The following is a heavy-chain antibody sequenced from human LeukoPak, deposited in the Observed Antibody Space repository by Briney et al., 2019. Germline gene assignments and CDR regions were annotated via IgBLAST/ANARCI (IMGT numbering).Heavy chain of an antibody. CDR1: GGSISSSSYY. CDR3: ARGGKYYDYVWGSYRYGPTASFDY. V-gene: IGHV4-39*01. J-gene: IGHJ4*02. Sequence: PSETLSLTCTVSGGSISSSSYYWGWIRQPPGKGLEWIGSIYYSGSTYYNPSLKSRVTISVDTSKNQFSLKLSSVTAADTAVYYCARGGKYYDYVWGSYRYGPTASFDYWGQGTLVTVSS. D-gene: IGHD3-16*02. CDR2: IYYSGST.